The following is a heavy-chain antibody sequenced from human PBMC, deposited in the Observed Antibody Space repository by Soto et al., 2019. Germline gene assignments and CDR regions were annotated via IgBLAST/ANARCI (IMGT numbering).Heavy chain of an antibody. J-gene: IGHJ5*02. CDR2: ISGSGDGT. Sequence: EVQLLESGGGLVQPGGSLRLSCAASGFTCSSSAMSWVRQAPGKGLELVSAISGSGDGTYYADSVKGRFTISRDNSKNTLDLQMYSLRVEDTAVYYCAEAGYSSGWSPWGQGTLVTVSS. CDR1: GFTCSSSA. D-gene: IGHD6-19*01. V-gene: IGHV3-23*01. CDR3: AEAGYSSGWSP.